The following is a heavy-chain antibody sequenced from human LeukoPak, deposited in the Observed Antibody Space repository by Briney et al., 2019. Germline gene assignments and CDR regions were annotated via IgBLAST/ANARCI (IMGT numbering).Heavy chain of an antibody. V-gene: IGHV3-23*01. CDR3: AKAERFSGTKTPDY. CDR1: GFNFTSYA. CDR2: ISGSGRST. Sequence: RGGSRRLSCAASGFNFTSYAMSWVRQAPGKGLEWVSVISGSGRSTDYADSVKGRFTISRDNSKNTLYLQMNSLTAEDTAVYYCAKAERFSGTKTPDYWGQGTLVTVSS. J-gene: IGHJ4*02. D-gene: IGHD1-26*01.